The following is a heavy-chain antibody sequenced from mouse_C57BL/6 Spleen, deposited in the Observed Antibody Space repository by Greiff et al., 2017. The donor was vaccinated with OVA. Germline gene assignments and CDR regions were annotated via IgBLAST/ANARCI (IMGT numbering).Heavy chain of an antibody. D-gene: IGHD3-3*01. CDR3: ARRGDNWYFDV. J-gene: IGHJ1*03. CDR1: GYTFTSYW. V-gene: IGHV1-64*01. CDR2: IHPNSGST. Sequence: VQLQQPGAELVKPGASVKLSCKASGYTFTSYWMHWVKQRPGQGLEWIGMIHPNSGSTNYNEKFKSKATLTVDKSSSTAYMQLSSLTSEDSAVYYCARRGDNWYFDVWGTGTTVTVSS.